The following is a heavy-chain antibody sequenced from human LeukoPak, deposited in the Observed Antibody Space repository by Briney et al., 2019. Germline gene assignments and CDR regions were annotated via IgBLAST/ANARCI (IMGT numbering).Heavy chain of an antibody. V-gene: IGHV3-20*04. CDR1: GFTFDDYA. Sequence: GGSLRLSCAAFGFTFDDYAMNWVRQAPGKGLEWVSGINWNGGSTYYRDSVKGRFTISRDNAKNSLYLQMNSLRAEDTALYYCARVKGSGYRNSIDYWGQGTLSPSPQ. CDR2: INWNGGST. J-gene: IGHJ4*02. CDR3: ARVKGSGYRNSIDY. D-gene: IGHD3-3*01.